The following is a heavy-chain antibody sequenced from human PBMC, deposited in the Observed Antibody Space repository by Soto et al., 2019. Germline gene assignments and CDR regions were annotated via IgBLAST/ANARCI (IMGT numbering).Heavy chain of an antibody. J-gene: IGHJ5*02. CDR3: TTDLWRIAVVVGSTGYFNP. V-gene: IGHV3-15*01. CDR1: GFTFIDAW. Sequence: GSLRLSCAASGFTFIDAWMSWVRQAPGKGLDWVGRIKSKSDGGTTEYAAPVRGRFTISRDDSKNTLYLQMNSLKTEDTAVYYCTTDLWRIAVVVGSTGYFNPWGQGTPVTVSS. D-gene: IGHD2-15*01. CDR2: IKSKSDGGTT.